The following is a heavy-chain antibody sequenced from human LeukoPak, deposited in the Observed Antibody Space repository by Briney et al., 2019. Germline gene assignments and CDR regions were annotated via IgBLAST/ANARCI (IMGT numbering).Heavy chain of an antibody. CDR3: AMGAHNSTWYGIGY. CDR1: GGSFSGYY. CDR2: INHSGSI. D-gene: IGHD6-13*01. J-gene: IGHJ4*02. Sequence: PSETLSLTCAVYGGSFSGYYWTWIRQPPGKGLEWIGEINHSGSINYNPSLKSRVTISVDTSKNQFSLRLSSVTATDTAMYYCAMGAHNSTWYGIGYWGQGTLVTVSS. V-gene: IGHV4-34*01.